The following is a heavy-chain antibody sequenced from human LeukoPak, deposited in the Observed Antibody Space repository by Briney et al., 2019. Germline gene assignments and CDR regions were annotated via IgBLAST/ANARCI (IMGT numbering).Heavy chain of an antibody. CDR2: IYYSGST. CDR3: ATFHIAAFFFDY. V-gene: IGHV4-31*03. D-gene: IGHD6-13*01. Sequence: PSETLSLTFTVSGGSISSGGYYWSWIRQHPGKGLEWIGYIYYSGSTYYNPSLKSRVTISVNTSKNQFSLKLSSVTAADTAVYYCATFHIAAFFFDYWGQGTLVTVSS. J-gene: IGHJ4*02. CDR1: GGSISSGGYY.